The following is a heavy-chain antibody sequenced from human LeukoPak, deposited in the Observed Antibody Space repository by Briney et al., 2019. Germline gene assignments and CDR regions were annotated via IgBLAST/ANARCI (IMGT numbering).Heavy chain of an antibody. CDR3: ARLGSYHGF. V-gene: IGHV4-4*09. D-gene: IGHD1-26*01. Sequence: PSETLSLTCTVSGASISNYYWSWIRQTPEKGLEWMGHIHSSGGSSYYPSLKSRLTLSIDTSRNQLSLKLPSVTAADTAVHFCARLGSYHGFWGQGALVTVSS. CDR2: IHSSGGS. J-gene: IGHJ4*02. CDR1: GASISNYY.